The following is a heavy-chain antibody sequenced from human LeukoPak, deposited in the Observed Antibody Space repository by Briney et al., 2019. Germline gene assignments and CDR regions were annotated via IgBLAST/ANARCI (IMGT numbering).Heavy chain of an antibody. CDR1: GFTIDKYA. CDR2: ISWNSGTI. V-gene: IGHV3-9*01. Sequence: GGSLRLSCAASGFTIDKYAMHWVRQRPGKGLEWVSGISWNSGTIVYAVSVKGRFTISKDNAKNSLYLQMNSLKPEDTALYYCAKDLGDSVGTIAAWGQGTLVTAPS. D-gene: IGHD1-26*01. CDR3: AKDLGDSVGTIAA. J-gene: IGHJ4*02.